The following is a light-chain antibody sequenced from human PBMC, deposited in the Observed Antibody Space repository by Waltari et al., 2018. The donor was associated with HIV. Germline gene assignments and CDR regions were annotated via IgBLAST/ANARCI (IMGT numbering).Light chain of an antibody. CDR2: YVG. CDR1: RRAIGAYNY. CDR3: CAYAGPTGLSEV. Sequence: QSALTQPASVSGSPGQSITSSCTGTRRAIGAYNYVSWYQQHPGKAPKHIIYYVGTRPSGVSDRFSGSKSGNTASLTISGLQSEDEADYHCCAYAGPTGLSEVFGGGTKLTVL. V-gene: IGLV2-14*03. J-gene: IGLJ2*01.